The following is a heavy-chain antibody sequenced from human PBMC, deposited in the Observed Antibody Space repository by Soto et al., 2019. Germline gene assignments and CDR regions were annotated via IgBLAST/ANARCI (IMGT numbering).Heavy chain of an antibody. CDR1: GGSISNSNYY. V-gene: IGHV4-39*01. CDR2: IYYTGST. CDR3: ARLQRSSSWYVKWWFDP. D-gene: IGHD6-13*01. Sequence: SETLSLTCNVSGGSISNSNYYWGWIRQPPGKGLEWIGSIYYTGSTYYNPSLKSRVTISVDTPKNQFSLKLGSVTAADTAVYYCARLQRSSSWYVKWWFDPWGQGTLVTVSS. J-gene: IGHJ5*02.